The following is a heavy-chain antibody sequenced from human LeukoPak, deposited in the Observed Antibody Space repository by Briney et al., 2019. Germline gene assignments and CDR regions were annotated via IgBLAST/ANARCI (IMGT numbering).Heavy chain of an antibody. CDR3: ARDNIAVAGPYYYGMDV. D-gene: IGHD6-19*01. CDR2: INPSGGST. V-gene: IGHV1-46*01. CDR1: GYTFISYY. J-gene: IGHJ6*02. Sequence: ASVKVSCKASGYTFISYYLHWVRQAPGQGLEWMGIINPSGGSTSYAQKFQGRVTMTRDTSTSTVYMELSSLRSEDTAVYYCARDNIAVAGPYYYGMDVWGQGTTVTVSS.